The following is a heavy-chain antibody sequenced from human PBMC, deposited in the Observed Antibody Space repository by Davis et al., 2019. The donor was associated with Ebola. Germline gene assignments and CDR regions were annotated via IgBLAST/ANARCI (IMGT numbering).Heavy chain of an antibody. J-gene: IGHJ4*02. D-gene: IGHD3-10*01. V-gene: IGHV3-21*04. CDR3: GRGSWTHYYGSGNYPVES. CDR2: ISGSSWDI. Sequence: GGSLRLSCAGSGFTFDDYTMHWVRQAPGKGLEWVSSISGSSWDIHYSDSVVGRFTISRDNAKNSVFLQMHSLRADDAAIYFCGRGSWTHYYGSGNYPVESWGQGTLVTVSS. CDR1: GFTFDDYT.